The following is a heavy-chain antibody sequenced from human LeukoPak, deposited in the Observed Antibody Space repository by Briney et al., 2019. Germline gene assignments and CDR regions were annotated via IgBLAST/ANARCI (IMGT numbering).Heavy chain of an antibody. CDR2: IKQDGSKK. J-gene: IGHJ4*02. CDR3: TRVGYIDEGIDY. Sequence: GGSLRLSCVASGFPFSSYWMTWVRQAPGKGLEWVANIKQDGSKKSYVDSVKGRFTISRDNAKNSLYLQMNSLRVEDTAIYYCTRVGYIDEGIDYWGQGTLVTVSS. D-gene: IGHD5-24*01. CDR1: GFPFSSYW. V-gene: IGHV3-7*04.